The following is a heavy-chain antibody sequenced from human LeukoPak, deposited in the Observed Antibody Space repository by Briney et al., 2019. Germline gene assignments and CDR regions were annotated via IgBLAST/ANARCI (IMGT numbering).Heavy chain of an antibody. V-gene: IGHV1-18*01. CDR1: GYTFTSYG. CDR2: ISAYNGNT. CDR3: ARGFRSIAAADTYNWFDS. J-gene: IGHJ5*01. Sequence: ASVKVSCKASGYTFTSYGISWVRQAPGQGLEWMGWISAYNGNTNYAQKLQGRVTMTTDTSTSTAYMELRSLRSDDTAVYYCARGFRSIAAADTYNWFDSWGQGTLVTVSS. D-gene: IGHD6-13*01.